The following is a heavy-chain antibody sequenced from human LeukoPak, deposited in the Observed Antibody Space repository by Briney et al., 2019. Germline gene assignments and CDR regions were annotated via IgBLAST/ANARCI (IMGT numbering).Heavy chain of an antibody. D-gene: IGHD3-3*01. V-gene: IGHV1-46*01. CDR1: GYTFTSYY. CDR2: INPSGGST. Sequence: ASVKVSCKASGYTFTSYYMHWVRQAPGQGLEWMGIINPSGGSTSYAQKFQGRVTMTEDTSTDTAYMELSSLRSEDTAVYYCATGLRFLEWLLPHFDYWGQGTLVTVSS. CDR3: ATGLRFLEWLLPHFDY. J-gene: IGHJ4*02.